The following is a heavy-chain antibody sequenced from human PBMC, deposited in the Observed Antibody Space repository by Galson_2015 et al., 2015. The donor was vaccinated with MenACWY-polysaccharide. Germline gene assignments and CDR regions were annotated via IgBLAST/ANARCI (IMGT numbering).Heavy chain of an antibody. CDR1: GDSVSSHSAS. D-gene: IGHD2-2*01. CDR2: TYYRSKWYY. CDR3: ARAPDFFTRGFDY. Sequence: CAISGDSVSSHSASWNWIRQSPSGGREWLGRTYYRSKWYYDYALSVKSRITLNPDTSKNQVSLQLNSMTPEDTAVYYCARAPDFFTRGFDYRGLGTLVTVSS. J-gene: IGHJ4*02. V-gene: IGHV6-1*01.